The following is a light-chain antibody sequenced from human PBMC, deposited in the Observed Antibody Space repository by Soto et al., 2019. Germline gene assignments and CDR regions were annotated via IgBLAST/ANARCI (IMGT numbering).Light chain of an antibody. V-gene: IGKV3-11*01. Sequence: EIVLTQSPATLSLSPGERATLSCRASQSVTKYLSWYQQKFGQAPRLLIYDASNRATGIPARFSGSGSGTDFTLTISSLEPEDFGVYYCQQRTIWPLTCGGGTKVEIK. CDR1: QSVTKY. CDR2: DAS. CDR3: QQRTIWPLT. J-gene: IGKJ4*01.